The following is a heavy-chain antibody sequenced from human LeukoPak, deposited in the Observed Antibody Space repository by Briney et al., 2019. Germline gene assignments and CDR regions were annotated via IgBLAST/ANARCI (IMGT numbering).Heavy chain of an antibody. Sequence: SETLSLTCTVSGGSISSSSYYWGWLRQPPGKGLEWIGSIYYSGSTYYNPSLKSRVTISVDTSKNQFSLKLSSVTAADTAVYYCARQGDSSGYQTSPGDYWGQGTLVTVSS. V-gene: IGHV4-39*01. D-gene: IGHD3-22*01. CDR1: GGSISSSSYY. CDR2: IYYSGST. J-gene: IGHJ4*02. CDR3: ARQGDSSGYQTSPGDY.